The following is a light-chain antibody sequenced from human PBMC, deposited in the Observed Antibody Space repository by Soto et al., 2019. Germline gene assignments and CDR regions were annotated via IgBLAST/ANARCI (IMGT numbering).Light chain of an antibody. Sequence: QAVVTQEPSLSVSPGGTVTLTCGLSSGSVSTSHYPTWCQQTPGQAPRTLIYSTNSRSSGVPDRFSGSILGNKAAPTITGAQADDESDYYCVLYMGSGISVFGGGTKLTVL. CDR1: SGSVSTSHY. CDR2: STN. V-gene: IGLV8-61*01. CDR3: VLYMGSGISV. J-gene: IGLJ3*02.